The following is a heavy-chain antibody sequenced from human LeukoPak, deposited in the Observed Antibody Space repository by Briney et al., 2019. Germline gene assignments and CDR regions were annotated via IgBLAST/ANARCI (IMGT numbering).Heavy chain of an antibody. CDR1: GFTSSSYE. V-gene: IGHV3-48*03. CDR3: ARELSYCTITSCSYYYDGMDV. CDR2: ISSSGGTI. D-gene: IGHD2-2*01. Sequence: GGSLRLSCSASGFTSSSYEMNWVRQAPGKGLEWVSYISSSGGTIYYAASVKGRFTISRDNAKNSLYLQMNSLRAEDTAVYYCARELSYCTITSCSYYYDGMDVWGRGTTVTVSS. J-gene: IGHJ6*02.